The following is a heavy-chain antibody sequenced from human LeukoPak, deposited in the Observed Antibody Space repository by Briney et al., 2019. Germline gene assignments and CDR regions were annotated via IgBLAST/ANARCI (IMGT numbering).Heavy chain of an antibody. Sequence: GGSLRLSCAASGFTFNNYGMHWVRQAPGKGPEWVAVISYDGRNKHYPDSVKGRFTISRDISTDTLWLQMDSLRTEDTAVYYCAKGPLRGTAAAIDYWGQGTLVTVSS. CDR3: AKGPLRGTAAAIDY. CDR2: ISYDGRNK. CDR1: GFTFNNYG. V-gene: IGHV3-30*18. J-gene: IGHJ4*02. D-gene: IGHD2-2*01.